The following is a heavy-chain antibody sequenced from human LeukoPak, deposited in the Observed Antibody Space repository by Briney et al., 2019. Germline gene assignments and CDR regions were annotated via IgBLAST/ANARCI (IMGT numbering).Heavy chain of an antibody. V-gene: IGHV3-30*02. CDR2: IRYDGSNK. D-gene: IGHD3-22*01. CDR3: AKDLAYYDISGYTYFDY. CDR1: GFTFSSYG. Sequence: PGGSLRLSCAASGFTFSSYGMHWVRQAPGKGLEWVAFIRYDGSNKYYADSVKGRFTISRDNSKNTLYLQMNSLRAEDTAVYYCAKDLAYYDISGYTYFDYWGQGTLVTVSS. J-gene: IGHJ4*02.